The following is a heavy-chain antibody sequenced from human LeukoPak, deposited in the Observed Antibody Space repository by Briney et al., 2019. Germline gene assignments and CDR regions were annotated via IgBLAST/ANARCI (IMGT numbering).Heavy chain of an antibody. Sequence: PGGSLRLSCAASGFTFSSYAMSWVRQAPGKGLEWVSAISGSGGSTYYADSVKGRFTISRDNSKNTLYLQMNSLRAEDTAVYYCAKPYYYDSSGYSRGQSSSHRADYWGQGTLVTVSS. D-gene: IGHD3-22*01. CDR2: ISGSGGST. J-gene: IGHJ4*02. V-gene: IGHV3-23*01. CDR1: GFTFSSYA. CDR3: AKPYYYDSSGYSRGQSSSHRADY.